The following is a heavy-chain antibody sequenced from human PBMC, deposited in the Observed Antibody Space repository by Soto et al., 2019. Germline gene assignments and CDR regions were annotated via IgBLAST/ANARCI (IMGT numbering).Heavy chain of an antibody. Sequence: PGESLRLSCAASGFTFSSYSMNWVRQAPGKGLEWVSSISSSSSYIYYADSVKGRFTISRDNAKNSLYLQMNSLRAEDTAVYYCAGARGPPNWFDPWGQGTLVTVSS. D-gene: IGHD3-10*01. CDR3: AGARGPPNWFDP. J-gene: IGHJ5*02. V-gene: IGHV3-21*01. CDR1: GFTFSSYS. CDR2: ISSSSSYI.